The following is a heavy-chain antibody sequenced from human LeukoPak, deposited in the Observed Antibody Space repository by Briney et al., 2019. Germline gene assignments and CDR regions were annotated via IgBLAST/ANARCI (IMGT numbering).Heavy chain of an antibody. V-gene: IGHV4-38-2*01. CDR2: IHHSGST. D-gene: IGHD3-22*01. J-gene: IGHJ4*02. CDR1: GYSISSGYY. CDR3: ARHVDTMIVVVITQFDY. Sequence: SETLSLTCAVSGYSISSGYYWGWIRQPPGKGLEGIGSIHHSGSTYYNPSLNSRVTISVDTSKNQFSLRLSSVTAADTAVYYCARHVDTMIVVVITQFDYWGQGTLVTVSS.